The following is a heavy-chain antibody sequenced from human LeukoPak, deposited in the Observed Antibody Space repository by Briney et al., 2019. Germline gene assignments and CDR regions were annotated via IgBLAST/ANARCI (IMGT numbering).Heavy chain of an antibody. J-gene: IGHJ5*02. Sequence: GGSLRLSCAASGFTFSSYAMSWVRQAPGKGLEWVSVISGSGGSRYNADSVKGRFTISRDNSQNTMYLEMNSLRAEDTAVYYCVRGEAVGGTSSWFDPWGQGTLVVVSS. D-gene: IGHD4-23*01. CDR2: ISGSGGSR. V-gene: IGHV3-23*01. CDR3: VRGEAVGGTSSWFDP. CDR1: GFTFSSYA.